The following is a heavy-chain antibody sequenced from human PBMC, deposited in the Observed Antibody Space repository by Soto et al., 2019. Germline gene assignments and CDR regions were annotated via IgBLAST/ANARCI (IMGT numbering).Heavy chain of an antibody. Sequence: SETLSLTCTVSGGSISSGHYYWTWIRQPPGKGLEWIGYFSHSASTSYNPSLKSRVTISIDTSKNQLSLQMTSVNAADTAVYFCARARTTLGPFDYWGQGTLVTVSS. CDR3: ARARTTLGPFDY. CDR2: FSHSAST. D-gene: IGHD4-17*01. CDR1: GGSISSGHYY. V-gene: IGHV4-30-4*01. J-gene: IGHJ4*02.